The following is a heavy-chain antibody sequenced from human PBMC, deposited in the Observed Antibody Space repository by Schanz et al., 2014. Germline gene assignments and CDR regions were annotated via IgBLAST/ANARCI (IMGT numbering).Heavy chain of an antibody. CDR2: ISGSGGST. J-gene: IGHJ6*02. CDR3: ARDFLLEQLGYSHYYYAMDV. D-gene: IGHD2-15*01. Sequence: EVQLAESGGGLVQPGGSLRLSCGVSGFTASSHSMNWVRQAPGKGLEWVSAISGSGGSTYYADSVKGRFTISRDNAKNSLFLQMNSLRAEDTAVYYCARDFLLEQLGYSHYYYAMDVWGQGTTVTVSS. V-gene: IGHV3-23*04. CDR1: GFTASSHS.